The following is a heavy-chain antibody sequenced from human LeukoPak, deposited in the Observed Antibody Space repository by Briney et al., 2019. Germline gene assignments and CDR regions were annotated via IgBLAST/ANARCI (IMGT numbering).Heavy chain of an antibody. CDR2: VSSTGGTT. Sequence: GGSLRLSCAASGFTFSNYNMNWVRQAPGKGLEWVSAVSSTGGTTYYADSVKGRFTISRDNSKNTLFLQINSLRAEDTAVYYCAKNGDRGAFCSGGTCYPYYYYYMDVWGKGTTVTISS. CDR3: AKNGDRGAFCSGGTCYPYYYYYMDV. D-gene: IGHD2-15*01. J-gene: IGHJ6*03. V-gene: IGHV3-23*01. CDR1: GFTFSNYN.